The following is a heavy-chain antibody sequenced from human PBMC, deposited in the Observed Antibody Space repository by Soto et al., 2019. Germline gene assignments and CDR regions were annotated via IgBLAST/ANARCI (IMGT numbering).Heavy chain of an antibody. J-gene: IGHJ4*02. CDR3: AHCRGGVASF. CDR1: GFSLSTRDVG. Sequence: QITLNESGPTLVKPTQTLTLTCTFSGFSLSTRDVGVGWIRQPPGEALEWLGVVYWDDFKTYSPSLESWLTITKDTSKNQVVLRMTKMDPVDTATYYCAHCRGGVASFWGQGTLVTVSS. CDR2: VYWDDFK. D-gene: IGHD2-2*01. V-gene: IGHV2-5*02.